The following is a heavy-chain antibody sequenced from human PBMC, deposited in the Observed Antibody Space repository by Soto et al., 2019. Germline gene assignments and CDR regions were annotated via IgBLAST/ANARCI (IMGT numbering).Heavy chain of an antibody. CDR3: VRVVAIPGYPDN. J-gene: IGHJ4*02. Sequence: QVKLVNSGAEVRQPPSSVKVSCKTSGGTFSSYAIIWVRQAPGQGLEWMGGIVPIVDTSTYAQKFQGRVTITADESTSTVYMELSSLRSDDTAVYYCVRVVAIPGYPDNWGQGTLVTVSS. CDR1: GGTFSSYA. D-gene: IGHD5-12*01. CDR2: IVPIVDTS. V-gene: IGHV1-69*12.